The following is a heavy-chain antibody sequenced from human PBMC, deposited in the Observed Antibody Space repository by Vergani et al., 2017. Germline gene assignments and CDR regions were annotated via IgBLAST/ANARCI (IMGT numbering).Heavy chain of an antibody. J-gene: IGHJ4*02. Sequence: QVQLVQSGAAVKKPGASAKVSCTASGYIFKNYYMHWLRLAPGQGFRWMGVVNFVTGAATSPQKFEGRITMTRDTSTATFYMDLSSLKYEDTASYYCARSRGYCTSGSCQPYYYILWCQGALVTIAS. V-gene: IGHV1-46*02. CDR2: VNFVTGAA. CDR1: GYIFKNYY. CDR3: ARSRGYCTSGSCQPYYYIL. D-gene: IGHD2-15*01.